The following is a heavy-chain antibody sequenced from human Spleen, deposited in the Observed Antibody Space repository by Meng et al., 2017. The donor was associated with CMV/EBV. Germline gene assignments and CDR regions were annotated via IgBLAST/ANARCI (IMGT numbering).Heavy chain of an antibody. D-gene: IGHD2-15*01. CDR1: GFTFSDYY. J-gene: IGHJ6*02. V-gene: IGHV3-11*04. CDR3: ASLSGGSWIYYYGMDV. Sequence: GGSLRLSCAASGFTFSDYYMTWIRQAPGKGLEWVSYISSSSSTIYYADSVKGRFTISRDNAKNSLYLQMNSLRAEDTAVYYCASLSGGSWIYYYGMDVWGQGTTVTVSS. CDR2: ISSSSSTI.